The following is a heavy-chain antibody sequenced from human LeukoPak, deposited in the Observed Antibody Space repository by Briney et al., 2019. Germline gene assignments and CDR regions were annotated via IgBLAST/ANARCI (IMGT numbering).Heavy chain of an antibody. D-gene: IGHD2-2*01. CDR3: AKVLQYQLLLGFDY. CDR1: GFTFSSYA. Sequence: GGSLRLSCAASGFTFSSYAIHWVRQAPGKGLEWVSAISGSGGSTYYADSVKGRFTISRDNSKNTLYLQMNSLRAEDTAVYYCAKVLQYQLLLGFDYWGQGTLVTVSS. CDR2: ISGSGGST. V-gene: IGHV3-23*01. J-gene: IGHJ4*02.